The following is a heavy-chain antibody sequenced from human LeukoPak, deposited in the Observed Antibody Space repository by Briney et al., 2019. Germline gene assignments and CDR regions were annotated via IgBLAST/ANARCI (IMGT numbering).Heavy chain of an antibody. J-gene: IGHJ6*02. CDR3: ARDPPVLGGYRYYYYGMDV. V-gene: IGHV3-11*01. Sequence: PGGSLRLSCAASGFTFSDYYMSWIRQAPGKGLEWVSYISSSGSTIYYADSVKGRFTISRDNAKNSLYLQMNSLRAEDTAVYYCARDPPVLGGYRYYYYGMDVWGQGTTVTVSS. CDR1: GFTFSDYY. CDR2: ISSSGSTI. D-gene: IGHD3-22*01.